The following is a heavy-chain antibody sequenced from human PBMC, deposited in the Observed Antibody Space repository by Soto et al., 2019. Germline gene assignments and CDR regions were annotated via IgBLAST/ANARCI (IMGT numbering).Heavy chain of an antibody. CDR1: GFTFSSYA. D-gene: IGHD3-22*01. CDR3: ANIWTYYYDSSGYPSLGY. CDR2: ISGSGGST. V-gene: IGHV3-23*01. Sequence: PGGSLRLSCAASGFTFSSYAMSWVRQAPGKGLEWVSAISGSGGSTYYADSVKGRFTISRDNSKNTLYLQMNSLRAEDTAVYYCANIWTYYYDSSGYPSLGYWGQGTLVTVSS. J-gene: IGHJ4*02.